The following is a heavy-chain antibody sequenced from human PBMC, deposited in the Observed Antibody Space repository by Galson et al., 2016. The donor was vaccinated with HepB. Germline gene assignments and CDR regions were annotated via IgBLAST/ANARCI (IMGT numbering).Heavy chain of an antibody. CDR1: GFTVSNKY. Sequence: SLRLSCAASGFTVSNKYMSWVRQAPGKGLEWVSVVYSGGSTYYADSVKGRFTISRDNSKNTLFLQMNSLGAEDTAVYYCAGGSIGGFWSGFPGGGPVGTDAFDIWGQGTMVTVSS. J-gene: IGHJ3*02. D-gene: IGHD3-3*01. V-gene: IGHV3-53*01. CDR2: VYSGGST. CDR3: AGGSIGGFWSGFPGGGPVGTDAFDI.